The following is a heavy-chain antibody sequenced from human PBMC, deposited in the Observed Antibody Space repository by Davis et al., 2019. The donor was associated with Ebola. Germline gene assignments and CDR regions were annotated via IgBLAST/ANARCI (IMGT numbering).Heavy chain of an antibody. J-gene: IGHJ6*02. CDR3: ARLSITMVRGVRNYYYYGMDV. CDR1: GGSFSGYY. CDR2: INHSGST. V-gene: IGHV4-34*01. Sequence: ETLSLTCAVYGGSFSGYYWSWIRQPPGKGLEWIGEINHSGSTNYNPSLKSRVTISVDTSKNQFSLKLSSVTAADTAVYYCARLSITMVRGVRNYYYYGMDVWGQGTTVTVSS. D-gene: IGHD3-10*01.